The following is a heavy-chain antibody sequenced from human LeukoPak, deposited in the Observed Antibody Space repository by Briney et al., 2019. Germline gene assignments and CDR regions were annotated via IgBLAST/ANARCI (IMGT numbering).Heavy chain of an antibody. CDR1: EFTFSRFG. D-gene: IGHD6-19*01. Sequence: GGSLRLSCAASEFTFSRFGMHWVRQAPGKGLEWGAFIQYDGSNKVYGDSVKGRFTSSRDNSKNTLYLQMNSLRPEDTGVYYCAKDVVGQQWLENYWGQGTLVTVSS. J-gene: IGHJ4*02. V-gene: IGHV3-30*02. CDR2: IQYDGSNK. CDR3: AKDVVGQQWLENY.